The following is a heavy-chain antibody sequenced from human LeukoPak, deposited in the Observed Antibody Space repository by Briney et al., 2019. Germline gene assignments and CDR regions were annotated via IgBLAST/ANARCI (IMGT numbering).Heavy chain of an antibody. CDR2: IRQDGGQK. D-gene: IGHD2-15*01. Sequence: GGSLRLSCAASGFTFSNYWMSWVRQAPGKGLECVANIRQDGGQKDYVDSVKGRFIISRDNAKNSLYLQMNSLRAEDTAVYYCARSGWDIWGQGTMVTVSS. CDR3: ARSGWDI. CDR1: GFTFSNYW. J-gene: IGHJ3*02. V-gene: IGHV3-7*01.